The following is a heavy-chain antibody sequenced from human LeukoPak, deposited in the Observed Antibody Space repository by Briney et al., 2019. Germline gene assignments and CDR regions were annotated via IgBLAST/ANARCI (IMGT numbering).Heavy chain of an antibody. Sequence: GGSLRLSCAASGFTFSSYAMSWVRQSPGKGLDWVSAIGGGGSGTYYADSVKGRFTISRDNSKSTLYLQMNSLRAEDTAVYYCAKDRQYNSGWGLYDYWGQGSLVTVSS. J-gene: IGHJ4*02. CDR2: IGGGGSGT. V-gene: IGHV3-23*01. CDR3: AKDRQYNSGWGLYDY. D-gene: IGHD6-19*01. CDR1: GFTFSSYA.